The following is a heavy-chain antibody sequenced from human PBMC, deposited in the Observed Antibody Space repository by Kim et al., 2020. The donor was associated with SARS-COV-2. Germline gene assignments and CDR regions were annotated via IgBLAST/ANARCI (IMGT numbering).Heavy chain of an antibody. V-gene: IGHV1-3*01. CDR2: VNAVNGNT. D-gene: IGHD3-16*02. J-gene: IGHJ5*02. CDR1: GYTFAPYA. Sequence: ASVKVSCKASGYTFAPYAVHWMRQAPGQSLQWMGWVNAVNGNTRYSQNFQGRVTITRDPSATSVYMELSSLTSEDTAVYYCAREGGGSIGLGFDPWGQGTLVIVSS. CDR3: AREGGGSIGLGFDP.